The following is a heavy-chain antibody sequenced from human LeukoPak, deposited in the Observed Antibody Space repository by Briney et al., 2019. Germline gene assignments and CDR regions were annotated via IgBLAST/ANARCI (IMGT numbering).Heavy chain of an antibody. J-gene: IGHJ4*02. V-gene: IGHV3-74*01. CDR3: AQLYRDY. CDR1: GFTFSSSW. CDR2: VNSDGLST. Sequence: PGGSLRLSCAASGFTFSSSWMHWVRQGPGKGLVWVSRVNSDGLSTTYADSVKGRFTISRDNAKNTLFLHMNSLRAEDTAVYYCAQLYRDYWGQGTLVTVSS. D-gene: IGHD6-13*01.